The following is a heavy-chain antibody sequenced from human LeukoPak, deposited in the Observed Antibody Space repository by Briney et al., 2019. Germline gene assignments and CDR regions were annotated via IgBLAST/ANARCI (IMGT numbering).Heavy chain of an antibody. D-gene: IGHD2-8*01. CDR3: ATGKSMIYMSLSLDY. Sequence: SETLSLTCTVSGGSISSYYWTWIRQPPGGGLEWIGYIYYSGSSTYYNPSLNSRVTISVDTSKNQISLRLSSVTAADTAVYYCATGKSMIYMSLSLDYWGQGTLVTVSS. J-gene: IGHJ4*02. CDR2: IYYSGSST. V-gene: IGHV4-59*01. CDR1: GGSISSYY.